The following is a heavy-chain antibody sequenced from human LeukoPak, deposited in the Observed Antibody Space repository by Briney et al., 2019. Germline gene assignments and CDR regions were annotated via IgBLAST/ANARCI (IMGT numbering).Heavy chain of an antibody. Sequence: GGSLRLSCAASGFTFSSYEMNWVRQAPGKGLEWVSSITGSGSGKKYADSVKSRLTISRDNAKNSLYLQMNSLRDEDTAVYFCAREKDYTRDSFDIWGQGTVVTVSS. CDR3: AREKDYTRDSFDI. V-gene: IGHV3-48*03. CDR2: ITGSGSGK. D-gene: IGHD4-11*01. J-gene: IGHJ3*02. CDR1: GFTFSSYE.